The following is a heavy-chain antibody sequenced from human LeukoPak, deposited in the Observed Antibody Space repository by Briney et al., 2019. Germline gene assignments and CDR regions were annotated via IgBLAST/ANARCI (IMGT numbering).Heavy chain of an antibody. D-gene: IGHD6-13*01. CDR1: GGSISSYY. V-gene: IGHV4-59*01. Sequence: PSETLSLTCTVSGGSISSYYWSWIRQPPGKGLEWIGYTYYSGSTNYNPSLKSRVTISVDTSKNQFSLKLSSVTAADTAVYYCARVPAAGPFDYWGQGTLVTVSS. J-gene: IGHJ4*02. CDR3: ARVPAAGPFDY. CDR2: TYYSGST.